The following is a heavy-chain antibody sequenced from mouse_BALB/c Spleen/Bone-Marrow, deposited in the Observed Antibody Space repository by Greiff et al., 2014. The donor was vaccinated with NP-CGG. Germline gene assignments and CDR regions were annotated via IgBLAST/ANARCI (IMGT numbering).Heavy chain of an antibody. CDR3: ARVYGSSYDPYYYAMDY. CDR1: GVLLNSYG. J-gene: IGHJ4*01. D-gene: IGHD1-1*01. CDR2: ILAGGST. V-gene: IGHV2-9*02. Sequence: QVQLKESGPGLGAPSQSLSITFTVSGVLLNSYGVYLGRPPPGKGLGWLGVILAGGSTNYNSGLMSRLSISKDNSKSQVLLKMNSLQTDDTAMYYCARVYGSSYDPYYYAMDYWGQGTSVTVSS.